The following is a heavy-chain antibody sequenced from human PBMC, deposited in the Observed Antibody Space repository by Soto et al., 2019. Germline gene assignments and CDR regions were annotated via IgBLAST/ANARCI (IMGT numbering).Heavy chain of an antibody. V-gene: IGHV5-51*01. CDR3: ARGPRSSPYFDY. CDR1: GYTFSNFW. CDR2: IYPGDYET. Sequence: EESLKISCQCSGYTFSNFWIAWVRQLPGKGLEWMGIIYPGDYETRYSPSFHGKVTISADRSIGTAYLQWSSLEASDSAFYFCARGPRSSPYFDYWGQGALVTVSS. J-gene: IGHJ4*02. D-gene: IGHD6-13*01.